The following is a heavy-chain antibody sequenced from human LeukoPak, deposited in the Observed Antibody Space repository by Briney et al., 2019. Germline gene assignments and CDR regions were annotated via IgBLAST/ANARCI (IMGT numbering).Heavy chain of an antibody. Sequence: SVKVSCKASGGTFSSYAISWVRQAPGQGLEWMGGIIPIFGTTNYAQKFQGRVTITTDESTSTAYMELSSLRSEDTAVYYCARDPYGDYFQIREGAFDIWGQGTMVTVSS. D-gene: IGHD4-17*01. CDR2: IIPIFGTT. J-gene: IGHJ3*02. CDR3: ARDPYGDYFQIREGAFDI. CDR1: GGTFSSYA. V-gene: IGHV1-69*05.